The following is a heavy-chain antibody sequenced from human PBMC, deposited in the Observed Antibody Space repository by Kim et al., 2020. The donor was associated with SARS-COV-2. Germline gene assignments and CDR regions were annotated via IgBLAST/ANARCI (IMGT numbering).Heavy chain of an antibody. J-gene: IGHJ4*02. CDR2: GLT. V-gene: IGHV1-8*01. CDR3: ARGVGAVGDY. D-gene: IGHD1-26*01. Sequence: GLTSYAQTFQGRVTMTWDTSIRTAYMERSSLRSEDTAVYYCARGVGAVGDYWGQGTLVTVSS.